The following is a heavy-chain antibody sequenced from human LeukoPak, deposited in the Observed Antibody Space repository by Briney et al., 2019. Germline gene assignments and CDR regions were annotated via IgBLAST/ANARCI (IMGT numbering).Heavy chain of an antibody. V-gene: IGHV4-59*08. CDR2: IYYSGST. D-gene: IGHD3-10*01. Sequence: SETLSLTCTVSGGSISSYWWNWIRQPPGKGLEWIGYIYYSGSTKYNPSLKSRVTISVETSKNQFSLKLSSVTAADTAVYYCARRFGATSYDAFDIWGQGTMVIVSS. J-gene: IGHJ3*02. CDR3: ARRFGATSYDAFDI. CDR1: GGSISSYW.